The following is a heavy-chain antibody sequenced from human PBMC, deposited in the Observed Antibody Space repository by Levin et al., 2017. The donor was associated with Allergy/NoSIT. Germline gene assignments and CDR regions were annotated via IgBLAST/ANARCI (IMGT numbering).Heavy chain of an antibody. Sequence: GESLKISCKASGYTFTSYDINWVRQATGQGLEWMGWMNPNSGNTGYAQKFQGRVTMTRNTSISTAYMELSSLRSEDTAVYYCARVYFDWLLFPLHATGMDVWGQGTTVTVSS. J-gene: IGHJ6*02. CDR1: GYTFTSYD. D-gene: IGHD3-9*01. CDR3: ARVYFDWLLFPLHATGMDV. V-gene: IGHV1-8*01. CDR2: MNPNSGNT.